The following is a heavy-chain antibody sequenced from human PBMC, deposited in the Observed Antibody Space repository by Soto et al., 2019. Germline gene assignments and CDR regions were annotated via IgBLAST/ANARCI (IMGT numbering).Heavy chain of an antibody. CDR3: ARITGWNGGYGG. D-gene: IGHD5-12*01. CDR1: GYTFTSYA. J-gene: IGHJ4*02. CDR2: INAGNGNT. Sequence: QVQLVQSGAEVKKPGASVKVSCKASGYTFTSYAMHWVRQAPGQRLEWMGWINAGNGNTKYSQKFQGRVTITRDTSASTAYMELSSLRSEDTAVYYCARITGWNGGYGGWGQGTLVTVSS. V-gene: IGHV1-3*01.